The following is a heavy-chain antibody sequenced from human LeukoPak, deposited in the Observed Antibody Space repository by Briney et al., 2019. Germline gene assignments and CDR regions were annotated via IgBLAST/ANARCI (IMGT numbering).Heavy chain of an antibody. CDR2: ISGSGGST. Sequence: GGSVRLSCAASGFTFSSYAMSWVRQATGKGLEWVSAISGSGGSTYYADSVKGRFTISRDNSKNTLYLQMNSLRAEDTALYYCAKDGVGYCGSGSYHYWGHGTLVTVSS. CDR3: AKDGVGYCGSGSYHY. V-gene: IGHV3-23*01. CDR1: GFTFSSYA. J-gene: IGHJ4*01. D-gene: IGHD3-10*01.